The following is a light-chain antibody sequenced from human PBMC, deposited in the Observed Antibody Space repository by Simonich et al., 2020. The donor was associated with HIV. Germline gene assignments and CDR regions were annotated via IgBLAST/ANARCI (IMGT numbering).Light chain of an antibody. CDR1: QTISSY. CDR3: QQSFSTPLT. Sequence: DIQMIQSPSSLSASVGDRVTITCRASQTISSYLNWYQQKPVKAPKLLIYAASSLQSGVPSRFSGSGSGTDFTLTISSLQPEDFATYYCQQSFSTPLTFGGGTKVEIK. J-gene: IGKJ4*01. CDR2: AAS. V-gene: IGKV1-39*01.